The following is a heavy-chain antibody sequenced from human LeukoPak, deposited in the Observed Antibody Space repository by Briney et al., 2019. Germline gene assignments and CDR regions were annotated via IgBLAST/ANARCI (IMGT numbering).Heavy chain of an antibody. D-gene: IGHD3-22*01. CDR1: GYTFTDYY. V-gene: IGHV1-2*02. Sequence: ASVKVSCKASGYTFTDYYMHWVRQAPGQGLEWMGWTNPKSGGTNYAHNFQGRVTMTSDTSINSAYMELSRLKSDDTAMYYCARDLYYYDSGGYSGGDYWGQGTLVTVSS. J-gene: IGHJ4*02. CDR3: ARDLYYYDSGGYSGGDY. CDR2: TNPKSGGT.